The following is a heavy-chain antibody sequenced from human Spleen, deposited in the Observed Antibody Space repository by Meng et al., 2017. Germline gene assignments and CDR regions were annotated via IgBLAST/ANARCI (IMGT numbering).Heavy chain of an antibody. J-gene: IGHJ4*02. D-gene: IGHD6-13*01. CDR1: GYTFTSDA. CDR3: ARGASSRLEV. V-gene: IGHV7-4-1*02. CDR2: INTNTGNP. Sequence: QVQLVQSGPEVKKPGASVRVSCKASGYTFTSDAMNWLRQAPGQGLEWMGWINTNTGNPTYVQGFTGRFVFSLDTSVNTAYLQISSLKADDTAVYYCARGASSRLEVWGQGTLVTVSS.